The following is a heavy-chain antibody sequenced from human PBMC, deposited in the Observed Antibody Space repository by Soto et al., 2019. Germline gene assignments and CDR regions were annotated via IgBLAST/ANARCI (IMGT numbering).Heavy chain of an antibody. J-gene: IGHJ5*02. CDR3: ARDVVDSSGSMSPNWFDP. V-gene: IGHV1-18*01. Sequence: GLEWMGWISAYNGNTNYAQKLQGRVTMTTDTSTSTAYMELRSLRSDDTAVYYCARDVVDSSGSMSPNWFDPWGQGTLVTVSS. D-gene: IGHD6-19*01. CDR2: ISAYNGNT.